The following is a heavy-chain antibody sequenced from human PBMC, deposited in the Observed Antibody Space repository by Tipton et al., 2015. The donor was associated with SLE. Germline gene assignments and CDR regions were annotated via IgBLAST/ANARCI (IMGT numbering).Heavy chain of an antibody. CDR3: ARYFYDSSGVCLFDF. Sequence: QSLRLSCTVSSGSVSSGAYYWSWIRQHPGKGLEWIGYVFSSGTTYYNPSLKGRLSLSLDTSQNQLSLKLSSVTSADTAVYYCARYFYDSSGVCLFDFWGQGTLVTVSS. CDR1: SGSVSSGAYY. D-gene: IGHD3-22*01. CDR2: VFSSGTT. J-gene: IGHJ4*02. V-gene: IGHV4-31*03.